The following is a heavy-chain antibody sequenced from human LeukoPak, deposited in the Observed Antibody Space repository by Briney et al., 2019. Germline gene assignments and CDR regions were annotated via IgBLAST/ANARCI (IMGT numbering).Heavy chain of an antibody. CDR3: ARGGLRQQLVLV. CDR2: ISSDGSDT. Sequence: GGSLRLSCAASGFPFSSYAMNWVRQAPGKGLVWVSRISSDGSDTSYADSVKGRFTISRDNAKNMLYLQMNSLRAEDTAVYYCARGGLRQQLVLVWGQGTLVTVSS. J-gene: IGHJ4*02. CDR1: GFPFSSYA. D-gene: IGHD6-13*01. V-gene: IGHV3-74*01.